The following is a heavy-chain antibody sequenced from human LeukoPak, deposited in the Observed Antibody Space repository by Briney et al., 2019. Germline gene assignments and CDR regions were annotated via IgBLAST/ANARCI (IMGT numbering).Heavy chain of an antibody. CDR2: ISVIGGST. D-gene: IGHD6-19*01. Sequence: PGGSLRLSCAASGFTFSDSYMSWIRQPPGKGLEWVSEISVIGGSTYYADSVKGRFTSSRDNSKNTLFLQMNSLRAEDTAVYYCAKGGWLEYWGQGTLVTVSS. V-gene: IGHV3-23*01. J-gene: IGHJ4*02. CDR1: GFTFSDSY. CDR3: AKGGWLEY.